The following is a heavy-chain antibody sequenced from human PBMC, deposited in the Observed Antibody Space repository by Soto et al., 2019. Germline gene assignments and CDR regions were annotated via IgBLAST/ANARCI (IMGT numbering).Heavy chain of an antibody. J-gene: IGHJ6*02. CDR3: ARDLIARHYYYGMDV. CDR1: GFTFSSYG. V-gene: IGHV3-33*01. CDR2: IWYDGSNK. Sequence: QSGGSLRLSCAASGFTFSSYGMHWVRQAPGKGLEWVAVIWYDGSNKYYADSVKGRFTISRDNSKNTLYLQMNSLRAEDTAVYYCARDLIARHYYYGMDVWGQGTTVTVSS. D-gene: IGHD6-13*01.